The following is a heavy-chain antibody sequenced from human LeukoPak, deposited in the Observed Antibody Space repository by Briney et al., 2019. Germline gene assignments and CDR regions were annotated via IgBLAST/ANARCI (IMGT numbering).Heavy chain of an antibody. D-gene: IGHD3-9*01. CDR1: GGSFSGYY. CDR3: ARGGTYYDTLTGSNYFDY. Sequence: SETLSLTCAVYGGSFSGYYWSWIRQPPGKGLEWIGEINHSGSTNYNPSLKSRVTISVDTSKNQFSLKLSSVTAADTAVYYCARGGTYYDTLTGSNYFDYWGQGTLVTVSS. CDR2: INHSGST. J-gene: IGHJ4*02. V-gene: IGHV4-34*01.